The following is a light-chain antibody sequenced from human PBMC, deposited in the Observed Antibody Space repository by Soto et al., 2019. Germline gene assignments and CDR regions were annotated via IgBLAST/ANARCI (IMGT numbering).Light chain of an antibody. CDR1: QSIDSW. V-gene: IGKV1-5*03. CDR2: KTS. CDR3: QQYKSFSLT. J-gene: IGKJ4*01. Sequence: DIQMTQSPSTLSASVGDRVIITCRASQSIDSWLAWYQQKTGKAPKLLIYKTSNLESGVPSRFSGSGSGTEFSLTISSLQPDDFATYYCQQYKSFSLTVGGGTRVEVK.